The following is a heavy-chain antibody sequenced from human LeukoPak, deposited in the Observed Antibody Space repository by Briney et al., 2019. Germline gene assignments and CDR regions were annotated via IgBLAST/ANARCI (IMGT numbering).Heavy chain of an antibody. V-gene: IGHV6-1*01. CDR3: ARGPQWLNY. CDR1: GDSVSSDSAT. CDR2: TYYRSKWYS. J-gene: IGHJ4*02. Sequence: SQTLSLTCAISGDSVSSDSATWNWIRQSPSRGLEWLGRTYYRSKWYSAYAVSVKSRISINSDTSKNQFSLQLNSVTPEDTAIYYCARGPQWLNYWGQGTLVTVSS. D-gene: IGHD6-19*01.